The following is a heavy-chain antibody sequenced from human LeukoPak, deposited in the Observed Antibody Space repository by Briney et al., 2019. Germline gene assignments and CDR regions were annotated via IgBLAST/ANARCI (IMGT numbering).Heavy chain of an antibody. CDR1: GFTFSSYA. V-gene: IGHV3-30*04. Sequence: GGSLRLSCAASGFTFSSYAMHWVRQAPGKGLEWVAVISYDGSNKYYADSVKGRFTISRDNSKNTLSLQMNSLRAEDTAVYYCAKGLTTFDYWGHGTLVTVSS. CDR2: ISYDGSNK. D-gene: IGHD4-11*01. CDR3: AKGLTTFDY. J-gene: IGHJ4*01.